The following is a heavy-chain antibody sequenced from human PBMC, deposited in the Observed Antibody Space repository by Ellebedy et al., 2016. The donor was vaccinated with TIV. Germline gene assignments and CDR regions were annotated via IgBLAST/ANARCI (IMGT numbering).Heavy chain of an antibody. CDR2: IYPSDSDT. D-gene: IGHD3-10*01. CDR1: GYTFNNYW. Sequence: PGGSLRLSCKGSGYTFNNYWIGWVRQMPGKGLEWMGIIYPSDSDTRYSPSFQGQVTITAYKSINTANLQWSRLKASDTAMYYCARLEEAIIWFGELPTQAFEFWGQGTLVTVSS. J-gene: IGHJ4*02. CDR3: ARLEEAIIWFGELPTQAFEF. V-gene: IGHV5-51*01.